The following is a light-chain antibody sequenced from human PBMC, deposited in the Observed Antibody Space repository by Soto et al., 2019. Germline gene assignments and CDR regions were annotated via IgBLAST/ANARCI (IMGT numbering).Light chain of an antibody. CDR2: LNSDGSH. CDR1: SGHSSYA. J-gene: IGLJ2*01. V-gene: IGLV4-69*01. Sequence: QSVLTQSPSASASLGASVKLTCTLSSGHSSYAIAWHQQQPEKGPRYLMKLNSDGSHSKGDGIPDRFSGSSSGAERYLTISSLQSEDEADYDCQTWGSGTVVVGGGTKVTVL. CDR3: QTWGSGTVV.